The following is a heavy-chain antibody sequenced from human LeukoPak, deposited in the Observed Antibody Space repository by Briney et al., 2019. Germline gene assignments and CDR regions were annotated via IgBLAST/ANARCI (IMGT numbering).Heavy chain of an antibody. Sequence: SETLSLTCAVYGGSFSGYYWSWIRQPPGKGLEWIGEINHSGSTNYNPSLKSRVTISVDTSKNQFSLKLSSVTAADTAVYYCARGVLRFLEWLSYHDAFDIWGQGTMVTVSS. J-gene: IGHJ3*02. V-gene: IGHV4-34*01. CDR3: ARGVLRFLEWLSYHDAFDI. CDR1: GGSFSGYY. D-gene: IGHD3-3*01. CDR2: INHSGST.